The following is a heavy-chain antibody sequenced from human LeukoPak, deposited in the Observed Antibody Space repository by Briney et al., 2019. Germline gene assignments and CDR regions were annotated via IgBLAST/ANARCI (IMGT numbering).Heavy chain of an antibody. CDR3: ARGDPELELNY. CDR1: GGSISSSSYY. D-gene: IGHD1-7*01. Sequence: SSETLSLTCTVSGGSISSSSYYWGWIRQPPGKGLEWIGSIYYSGSTYYNPSLKSRVTISVDTSKNQFSLKLSSVTAADTAVYYCARGDPELELNYWGQGTLVTVSS. V-gene: IGHV4-39*01. CDR2: IYYSGST. J-gene: IGHJ4*02.